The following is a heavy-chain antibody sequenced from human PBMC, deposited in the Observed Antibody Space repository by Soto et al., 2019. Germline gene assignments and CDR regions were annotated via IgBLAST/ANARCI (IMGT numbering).Heavy chain of an antibody. V-gene: IGHV4-4*02. D-gene: IGHD6-13*01. Sequence: SETLSLTCTVSDGSIASGHWWSWVRQPPGKGLEWIGEILHSGSASYNPSLKSRVTFSVDSSKNQFSLQLSSVSAADTAIYYCARNGGYCMDHWGQGTLVTVSS. J-gene: IGHJ4*02. CDR1: DGSIASGHW. CDR3: ARNGGYCMDH. CDR2: ILHSGSA.